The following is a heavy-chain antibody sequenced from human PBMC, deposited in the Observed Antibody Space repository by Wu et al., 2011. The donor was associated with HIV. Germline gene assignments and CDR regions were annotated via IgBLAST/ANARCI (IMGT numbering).Heavy chain of an antibody. CDR3: ATDRRSSSWSNRIYYYGMDV. J-gene: IGHJ6*02. V-gene: IGHV1-24*01. Sequence: QVQLVQTGAEVKKPGASVKVSCKASGYTFTSYGISWVRQAPGKGLEWMGGFDPEDGETIYAQKFQGRVTMTEDTSTDTAYMELSSLRSEDTAVYYCATDRRSSSWSNRIYYYGMDVWGQGTTVTVSS. CDR1: GYTFTSYG. D-gene: IGHD6-13*01. CDR2: FDPEDGET.